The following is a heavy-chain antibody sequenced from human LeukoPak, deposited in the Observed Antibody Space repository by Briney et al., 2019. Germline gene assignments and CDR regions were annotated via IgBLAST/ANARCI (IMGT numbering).Heavy chain of an antibody. Sequence: PGRSLRLSCAASGFTFSSYAMHWVRQAPGKGLEWVAVISYDGSNKYYADSVKGRFTISRDNSKNTLYLQMNSLRAEDTAVYYCARGGRYCSGGSCYEYYFDYWGQGTLVIVSS. V-gene: IGHV3-30*04. CDR1: GFTFSSYA. CDR3: ARGGRYCSGGSCYEYYFDY. J-gene: IGHJ4*02. D-gene: IGHD2-15*01. CDR2: ISYDGSNK.